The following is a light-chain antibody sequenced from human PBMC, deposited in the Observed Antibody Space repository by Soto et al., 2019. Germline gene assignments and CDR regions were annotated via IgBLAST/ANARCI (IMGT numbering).Light chain of an antibody. CDR1: QNIYYN. V-gene: IGKV3-15*01. CDR3: LQYHNLWA. Sequence: ILMTQSPATVSVSPGESATLSCRASQNIYYNVAWYQQRPGQAPRLLIYRASTRAPGVPARFSGSGSGTEFTLTISSLQPEDFTVYSYLQYHNLWAFGQGTKVDIK. CDR2: RAS. J-gene: IGKJ1*01.